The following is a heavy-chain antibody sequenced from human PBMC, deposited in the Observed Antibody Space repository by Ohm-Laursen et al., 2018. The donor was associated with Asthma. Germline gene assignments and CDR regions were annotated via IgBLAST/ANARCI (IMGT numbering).Heavy chain of an antibody. D-gene: IGHD6-6*01. V-gene: IGHV1-69*13. J-gene: IGHJ6*02. CDR2: IIPIFGTA. CDR3: ARRLEPLGQLVQHYYYYGMDV. Sequence: GASVKVSCKASGGTFSSYAISWVRQAPGQGLEWMGGIIPIFGTANYAQKFQGRVTITADESTSTAYMELSSLRSEDTAVYYCARRLEPLGQLVQHYYYYGMDVWGQGTTVTVSS. CDR1: GGTFSSYA.